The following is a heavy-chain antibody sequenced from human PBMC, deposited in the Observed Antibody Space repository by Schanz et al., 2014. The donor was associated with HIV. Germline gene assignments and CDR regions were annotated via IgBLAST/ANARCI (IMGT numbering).Heavy chain of an antibody. CDR2: ISGSGDST. V-gene: IGHV3-23*01. CDR1: GFPLPDNA. CDR3: AKENPINYYSHGGPFDI. J-gene: IGHJ3*02. D-gene: IGHD3-10*01. Sequence: EVQVSESGGGFVQPGASLRLSCTASGFPLPDNALTWVRQAPGKGLEWVSAISGSGDSTYYTDSVKGRFTISRDNSKNTLYLQMNSLRVEDTAVYYCAKENPINYYSHGGPFDIWGQGTMLTVSS.